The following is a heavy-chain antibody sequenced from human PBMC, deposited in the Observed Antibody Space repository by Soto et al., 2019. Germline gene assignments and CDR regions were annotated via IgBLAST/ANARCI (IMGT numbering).Heavy chain of an antibody. D-gene: IGHD3-22*01. CDR2: INHSGST. CDR3: DRENRSDYYDSSGYRIPRLDY. CDR1: GGSLRGYY. J-gene: IGHJ4*02. V-gene: IGHV4-34*09. Sequence: SETLSLTCAVHGGSLRGYYWSWIGKCPGKGLEWIGEINHSGSTNYKPSPKSRVTISVETTKNQFPLKRSSATAPETAACYCDRENRSDYYDSSGYRIPRLDYWGQGTLVTVSS.